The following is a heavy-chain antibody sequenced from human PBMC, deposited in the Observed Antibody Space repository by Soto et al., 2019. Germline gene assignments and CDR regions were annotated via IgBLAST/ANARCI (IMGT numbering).Heavy chain of an antibody. CDR1: GYTCTSYG. Sequence: ASVKVSCKASGYTCTSYGISWVLQAPGQGLEWMGWISAYNGNTNYAQKLQGRVTMTTDTSTSTAYMELRSLRSDDTAVYYCASAQTHYDFWSGYGGFDYWGQGTLVTVSS. CDR3: ASAQTHYDFWSGYGGFDY. D-gene: IGHD3-3*01. V-gene: IGHV1-18*04. CDR2: ISAYNGNT. J-gene: IGHJ4*02.